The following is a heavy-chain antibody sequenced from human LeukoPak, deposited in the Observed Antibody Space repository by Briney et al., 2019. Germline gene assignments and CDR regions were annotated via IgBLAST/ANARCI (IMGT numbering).Heavy chain of an antibody. Sequence: ASVKVSCKASGCTFSSYAISWVRQAPGQGLEWMGRIIPILGIANYAQKFQGRVTITADKSTSTAYMELSSLRSEDTAVYYCARDRESTPYYDFWSGFKVYGMDVRGQGTTVTVSS. CDR3: ARDRESTPYYDFWSGFKVYGMDV. CDR1: GCTFSSYA. V-gene: IGHV1-69*04. CDR2: IIPILGIA. J-gene: IGHJ6*02. D-gene: IGHD3-3*01.